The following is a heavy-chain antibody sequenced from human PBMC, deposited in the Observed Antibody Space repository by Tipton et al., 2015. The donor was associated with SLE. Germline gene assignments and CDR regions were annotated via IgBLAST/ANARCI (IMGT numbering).Heavy chain of an antibody. CDR3: ARALGGLLPAEYFQH. D-gene: IGHD2-15*01. CDR1: GYSISSGYY. V-gene: IGHV4-38-2*01. Sequence: TLSLTCAVSGYSISSGYYWGWIRQPPGKGLGWIGSIYHSGSTYYNPSLKSRVTISVDTSKNQFSLKLSSVTAADTAVYYCARALGGLLPAEYFQHWGQGTLVTVSS. CDR2: IYHSGST. J-gene: IGHJ1*01.